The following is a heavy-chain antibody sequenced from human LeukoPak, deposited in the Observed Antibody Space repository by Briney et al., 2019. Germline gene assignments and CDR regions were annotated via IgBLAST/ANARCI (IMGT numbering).Heavy chain of an antibody. Sequence: PSETLSLTCAVYGGSFSGYYWSSIRQPPGKGLEWIGEINHSGSTNYNPSLKSRVTISVDTSKNQFSLKLSSVTAADTAVYYCARGRTYYDFWSGYYFSRWGQGTLVTVSS. CDR3: ARGRTYYDFWSGYYFSR. CDR2: INHSGST. D-gene: IGHD3-3*01. CDR1: GGSFSGYY. J-gene: IGHJ4*02. V-gene: IGHV4-34*01.